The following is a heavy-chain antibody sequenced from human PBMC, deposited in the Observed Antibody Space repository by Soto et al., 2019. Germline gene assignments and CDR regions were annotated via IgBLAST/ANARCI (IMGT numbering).Heavy chain of an antibody. CDR1: GGSISSGGYY. Sequence: QVQLQESGPGLVKPSQTLSLTCTVSGGSISSGGYYWSWIRQHPGKGLEWIGYIYYSGSTYYNPSLKSRVTISVDTSKNQFSLKLSSVTAADTAVYYCAREVGEYCSSTSCYMVYYYYYMDVWGKGTTVTVSS. V-gene: IGHV4-31*03. CDR3: AREVGEYCSSTSCYMVYYYYYMDV. D-gene: IGHD2-2*02. J-gene: IGHJ6*03. CDR2: IYYSGST.